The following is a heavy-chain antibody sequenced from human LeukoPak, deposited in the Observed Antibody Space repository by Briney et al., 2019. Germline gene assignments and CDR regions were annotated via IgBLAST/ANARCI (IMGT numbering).Heavy chain of an antibody. V-gene: IGHV3-23*01. CDR1: GFTFSSYA. CDR3: AKRPMAGSGSSPNRHFDY. Sequence: GGSLRLSCAASGFTFSSYAMNWVRQAPGKGLEWVSIISGSGSSIYYADSVKGRFTISRDNSKNTLYLQMNSLRAEDTAVYYCAKRPMAGSGSSPNRHFDYWGQGPLVTVSS. D-gene: IGHD1-26*01. CDR2: ISGSGSSI. J-gene: IGHJ4*02.